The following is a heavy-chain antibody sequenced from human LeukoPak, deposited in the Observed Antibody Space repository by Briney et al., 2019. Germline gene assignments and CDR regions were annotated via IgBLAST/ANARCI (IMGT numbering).Heavy chain of an antibody. CDR2: TYYRSKWFD. CDR3: ARSTSYSFDY. Sequence: SQTLSLTCAISGDSVSSNDAGWHWIRQSPSRGLEWLGKTYYRSKWFDEYAPSVKSRITINPDTPKNHFSLHLNSVTPEDTAVYYCARSTSYSFDYWGQGTLVTVSS. D-gene: IGHD6-6*01. V-gene: IGHV6-1*01. J-gene: IGHJ4*02. CDR1: GDSVSSNDAG.